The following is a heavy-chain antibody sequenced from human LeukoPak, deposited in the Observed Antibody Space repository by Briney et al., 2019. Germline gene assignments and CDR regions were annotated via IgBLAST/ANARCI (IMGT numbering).Heavy chain of an antibody. CDR1: GYSISSGYY. D-gene: IGHD3-10*01. J-gene: IGHJ4*02. Sequence: SETLSLTCAVSGYSISSGYYWGWIRPPPGNGLEWIGSIYHSGSTYYNPSLKSRVTISVDTSKNKFSLKLSSVTAADTAVYYCARRSGGRFDYWGQGTLVTVSS. CDR3: ARRSGGRFDY. CDR2: IYHSGST. V-gene: IGHV4-38-2*01.